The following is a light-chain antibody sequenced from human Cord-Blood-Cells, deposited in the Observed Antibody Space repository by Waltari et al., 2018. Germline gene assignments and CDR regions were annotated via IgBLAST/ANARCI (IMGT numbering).Light chain of an antibody. CDR2: EDN. CDR3: QSYDSSNHWV. CDR1: SGSIASNY. J-gene: IGLJ3*02. V-gene: IGLV6-57*01. Sequence: NFMLTQPHSVSESPGKTVTISCTRSSGSIASNYVQWSQQRPGSSPTTVIYEDNQRPSGVPARFSGSIDSSSNSASLTLSGLKTEDEADYYCQSYDSSNHWVFGGGTKLTVL.